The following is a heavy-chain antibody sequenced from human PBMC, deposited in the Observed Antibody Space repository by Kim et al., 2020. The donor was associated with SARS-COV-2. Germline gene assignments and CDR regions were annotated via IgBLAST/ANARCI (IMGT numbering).Heavy chain of an antibody. Sequence: GGSLRLSCTTSGFTFGDYAMSWVRQAPGKGLEWVGFIRSKAYGGTTENAASVKGRFTISRDASKSIAYLQMNSLKTEDTAVYYCTRATRSGSYSRQYYYYGMDVWGQGTTVTVSS. CDR2: IRSKAYGGTT. J-gene: IGHJ6*02. D-gene: IGHD3-10*01. V-gene: IGHV3-49*04. CDR3: TRATRSGSYSRQYYYYGMDV. CDR1: GFTFGDYA.